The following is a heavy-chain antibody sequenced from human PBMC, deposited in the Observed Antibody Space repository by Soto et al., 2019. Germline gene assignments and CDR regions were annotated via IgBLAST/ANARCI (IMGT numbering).Heavy chain of an antibody. V-gene: IGHV1-69*02. CDR2: IIPILDLA. Sequence: QVQLVQSGSEVKKPGSSVKVSCKASGGTVSSYTFSWVRQSPGQGLEWMGRIIPILDLANYAPKFQGRVRITADKYTSRACVELNRLRSEDTAVYDCSTRRNVGVYGDDGPDDWGQGPRVPVSS. CDR1: GGTVSSYT. D-gene: IGHD4-17*01. CDR3: STRRNVGVYGDDGPDD. J-gene: IGHJ4*02.